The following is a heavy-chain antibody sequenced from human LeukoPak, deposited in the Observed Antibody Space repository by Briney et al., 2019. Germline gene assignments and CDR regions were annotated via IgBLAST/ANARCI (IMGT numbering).Heavy chain of an antibody. CDR1: GFTLSSYA. CDR2: IYSGGST. V-gene: IGHV3-66*01. J-gene: IGHJ4*02. CDR3: ARGGGYNFDY. Sequence: GGSLRLSCAASGFTLSSYAMSWVRQAPGKGLEWVSVIYSGGSTYYADSVKGRFTISRDNSKNTLYLQMNSLRAEDTAVYYCARGGGYNFDYWGQGTLVTVSS. D-gene: IGHD5-18*01.